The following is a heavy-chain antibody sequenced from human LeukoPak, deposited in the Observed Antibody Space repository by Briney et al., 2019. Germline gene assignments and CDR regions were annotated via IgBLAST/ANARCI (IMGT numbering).Heavy chain of an antibody. J-gene: IGHJ5*02. Sequence: PSETLSPTCTVSGYSISSGYYWGWIRPPPGKGLEWIGSIYHSGSTYYNPSLKSRVTISGDTSKNQFSLNLSSVTATDTAVYYCARDCSSTTCYTRSFDPWGQGTLVTVSS. CDR1: GYSISSGYY. V-gene: IGHV4-38-2*02. CDR3: ARDCSSTTCYTRSFDP. CDR2: IYHSGST. D-gene: IGHD2-2*02.